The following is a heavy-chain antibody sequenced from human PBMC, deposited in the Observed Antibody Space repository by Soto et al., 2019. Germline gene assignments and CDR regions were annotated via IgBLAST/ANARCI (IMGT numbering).Heavy chain of an antibody. J-gene: IGHJ3*02. V-gene: IGHV3-49*04. CDR2: IRSKAYGGTT. D-gene: IGHD3-10*01. CDR1: GFTFGDYA. Sequence: GGSLRLSCTASGFTFGDYAMSWVRQAPGKGLEWVGFIRSKAYGGTTEYAASVKGRFTISRDDSKSIAYLQMNSLKTEDTAVYYCTRDRRPWFGELLDAFDIWGQGTMVTVSS. CDR3: TRDRRPWFGELLDAFDI.